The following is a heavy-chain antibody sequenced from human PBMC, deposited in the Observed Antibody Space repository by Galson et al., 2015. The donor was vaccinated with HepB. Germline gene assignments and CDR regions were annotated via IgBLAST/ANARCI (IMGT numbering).Heavy chain of an antibody. D-gene: IGHD3-3*01. CDR3: AKDSHRMRYDFWSGDWYFDL. J-gene: IGHJ2*01. CDR1: GFTFSSYG. V-gene: IGHV3-30*18. Sequence: SLRLSCAASGFTFSSYGMHWVRQAPGKGLEWVAVISYDGSNKYYADSVKGRFTISRDNSKNTLYLQMNSLRAEDTAVYYCAKDSHRMRYDFWSGDWYFDLWGRGTLVTVSS. CDR2: ISYDGSNK.